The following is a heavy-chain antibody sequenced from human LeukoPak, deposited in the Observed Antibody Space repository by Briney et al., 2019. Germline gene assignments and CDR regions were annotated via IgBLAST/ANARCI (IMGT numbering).Heavy chain of an antibody. CDR3: VSDSGD. CDR2: IRDDGITT. J-gene: IGHJ4*02. D-gene: IGHD6-25*01. V-gene: IGHV3-74*01. Sequence: GGSLRLSCAASGFTLSSYSWMHWVRQDPGKGLVWVSRIRDDGITTTYADFVKGRFTISRDNAKNTLYLQMNSLRAEDTAVYYCVSDSGDWGQRTLVTVSS. CDR1: GFTLSSYSW.